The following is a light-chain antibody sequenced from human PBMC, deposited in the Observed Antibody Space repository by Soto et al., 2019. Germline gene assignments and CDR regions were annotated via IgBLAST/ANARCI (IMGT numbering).Light chain of an antibody. J-gene: IGLJ1*01. V-gene: IGLV2-14*01. CDR1: SSDVGGYNY. Sequence: QSALTQPASVSGSPGQSITISCTGTSSDVGGYNYVSWYQQHPGKAPKLMIYDVSNRPSGVSNRFSRSKSGNTASLTISGLQAEDEADYYCSSYTSSSIDYVFGTGTKVTVL. CDR3: SSYTSSSIDYV. CDR2: DVS.